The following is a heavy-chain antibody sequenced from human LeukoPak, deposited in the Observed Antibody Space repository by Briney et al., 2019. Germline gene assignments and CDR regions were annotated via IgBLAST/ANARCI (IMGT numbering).Heavy chain of an antibody. CDR1: GGSFSGYY. D-gene: IGHD5-24*01. V-gene: IGHV4-59*01. CDR3: AREAGRDGYNYLDY. CDR2: IYYSGST. Sequence: SETLSLTCAVYGGSFSGYYWSWIRQPPGKGLEWIGYIYYSGSTNYNPSLKSRVTISVDTSKNQFSLKLSSVTAADTAVYYCAREAGRDGYNYLDYWGQGTLVTVSS. J-gene: IGHJ4*02.